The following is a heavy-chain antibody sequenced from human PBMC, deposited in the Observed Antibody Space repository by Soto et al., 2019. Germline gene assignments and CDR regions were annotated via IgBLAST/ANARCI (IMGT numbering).Heavy chain of an antibody. CDR3: ARGHLVAARPGYYYGMDV. CDR1: GYTITSYG. V-gene: IGHV1-18*01. J-gene: IGHJ6*02. CDR2: ISAYNGTT. D-gene: IGHD6-6*01. Sequence: GASVKVSCTASGYTITSYGISWVRQAPGQGLEWMGWISAYNGTTNYAQKFQGRVTMTADKSTSTAYMELSSLRSEDTAVYYCARGHLVAARPGYYYGMDVWGQGTTVTVSS.